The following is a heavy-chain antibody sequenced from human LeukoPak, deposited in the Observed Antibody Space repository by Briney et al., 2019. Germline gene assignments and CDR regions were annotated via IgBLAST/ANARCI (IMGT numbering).Heavy chain of an antibody. D-gene: IGHD4-17*01. CDR1: GFTFSSYA. V-gene: IGHV3-30*04. CDR2: ISYDGSNK. Sequence: HTGRSLRLSCAASGFTFSSYAMHWVRQAPGKGLEWVAVISYDGSNKYYADSVKGRFTISRDNSKNTLYLQMNSLRAEDTAVYYCARSPTVTFLFDYWGQGTLVTVSS. CDR3: ARSPTVTFLFDY. J-gene: IGHJ4*02.